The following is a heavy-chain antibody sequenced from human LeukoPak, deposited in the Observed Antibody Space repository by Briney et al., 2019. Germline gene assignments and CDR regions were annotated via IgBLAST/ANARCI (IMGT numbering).Heavy chain of an antibody. Sequence: GGSLRLSCVPSRFTLSNNWMHWVRQAPAQGLVWVSRIYSDGSATNYADSVKSRFTISRHNAKNTLSLHTHSLRAEDTAVYYCARTLYAVACAVYWGQGTLVTVSS. J-gene: IGHJ4*02. CDR3: ARTLYAVACAVY. CDR2: IYSDGSAT. CDR1: RFTLSNNW. D-gene: IGHD6-19*01. V-gene: IGHV3-74*01.